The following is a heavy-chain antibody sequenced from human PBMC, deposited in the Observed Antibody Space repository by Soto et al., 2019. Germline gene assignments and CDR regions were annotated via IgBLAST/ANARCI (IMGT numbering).Heavy chain of an antibody. CDR3: ARGGERVVVVPAASGHYGMDV. CDR2: INHSGST. V-gene: IGHV4-34*01. CDR1: GGSFSGYY. Sequence: QVQLQQWGAGLLKPSETLSLTCAVYGGSFSGYYWSWIRQPPGKGLEWIGEINHSGSTNYNPSLKSRVTESVDTSKNPFPLKLSSVTAADTAVYYCARGGERVVVVPAASGHYGMDVWGQGTTVTVSS. J-gene: IGHJ6*02. D-gene: IGHD2-2*01.